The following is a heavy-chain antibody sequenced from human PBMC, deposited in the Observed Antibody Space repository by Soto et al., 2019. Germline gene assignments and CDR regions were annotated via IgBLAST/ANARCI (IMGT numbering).Heavy chain of an antibody. CDR3: ARDSRMVRGVIIIGRRYYFDY. Sequence: ASVKVSCKASGYTFTGYYMHWVRQAPGQGLEWMGWINPNSGGTNYAQKFQGRVTMTRDTSISTAYMELSRLRSDDTAVYYCARDSRMVRGVIIIGRRYYFDYWGQGTLVTVSS. CDR1: GYTFTGYY. J-gene: IGHJ4*02. V-gene: IGHV1-2*02. CDR2: INPNSGGT. D-gene: IGHD3-10*01.